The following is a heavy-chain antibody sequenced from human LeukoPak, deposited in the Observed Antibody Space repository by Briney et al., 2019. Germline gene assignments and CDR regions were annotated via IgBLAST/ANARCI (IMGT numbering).Heavy chain of an antibody. D-gene: IGHD3-22*01. Sequence: GASVKVSCKASGYTFTGHYMHWVRQAPGQGLEWMGWINPNNGGTNSAQKFQGRVTMTRDTSISTAYMELSRLRSDDTAVYYCARVSRSQYYYDSSGYDAFDIWGQGTTVTISS. CDR1: GYTFTGHY. V-gene: IGHV1-2*02. CDR2: INPNNGGT. CDR3: ARVSRSQYYYDSSGYDAFDI. J-gene: IGHJ3*02.